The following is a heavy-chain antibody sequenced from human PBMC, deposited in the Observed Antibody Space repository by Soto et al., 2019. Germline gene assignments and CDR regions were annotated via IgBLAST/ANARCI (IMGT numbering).Heavy chain of an antibody. CDR2: ISGSGGSI. J-gene: IGHJ6*02. CDR3: AKGGGDSLRYGMDV. Sequence: DVQLLESGGGLVQPGGALRLSCSASGFTFSSCAMNWVRQAPGKGLEWVSAISGSGGSIYYADSVKGRFTISRDNSKTTLYLQMDSLRAEDTAVYYCAKGGGDSLRYGMDVWGQGTTVTVSS. V-gene: IGHV3-23*01. CDR1: GFTFSSCA. D-gene: IGHD2-21*02.